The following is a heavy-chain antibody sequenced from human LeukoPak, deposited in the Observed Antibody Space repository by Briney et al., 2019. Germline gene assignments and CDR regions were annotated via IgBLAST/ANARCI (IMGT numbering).Heavy chain of an antibody. V-gene: IGHV4-39*07. CDR3: ARGGMHSSGLDY. J-gene: IGHJ4*02. D-gene: IGHD3-22*01. CDR2: ISHSGST. CDR1: GGSISSSSYY. Sequence: SETLSLTCTVSGGSISSSSYYWGWIRQPPGKGLELIGEISHSGSTNYNPSLKSRVTISVDTSKNQFSLKLSSVTAADTAVYYCARGGMHSSGLDYWGQGTLVTVSS.